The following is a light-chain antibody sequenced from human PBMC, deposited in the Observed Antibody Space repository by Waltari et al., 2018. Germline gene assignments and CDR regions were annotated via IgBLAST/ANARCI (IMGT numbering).Light chain of an antibody. V-gene: IGLV1-44*01. Sequence: QSVLTQPPSASGTPGQRVTISCSGSSSNIGTNSVNWYQQFPGQAPKLLIYSSNERPSGVPDRFSGSSSGPSASLASSGLQSEDEADYYCATWDDTLDGYVFGAGTRLTVL. J-gene: IGLJ1*01. CDR1: SSNIGTNS. CDR2: SSN. CDR3: ATWDDTLDGYV.